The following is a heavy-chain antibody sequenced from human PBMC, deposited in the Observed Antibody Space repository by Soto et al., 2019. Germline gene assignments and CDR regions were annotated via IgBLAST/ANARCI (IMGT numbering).Heavy chain of an antibody. CDR2: SRKKANSYTK. CDR1: GLTFSDHQ. CDR3: ARVVGAPNWFDP. V-gene: IGHV3-72*01. J-gene: IGHJ5*02. D-gene: IGHD1-26*01. Sequence: EVQLVESGGGLVQPGGSLRLSCAASGLTFSDHQMDWVRQAPGKGLEWVGRSRKKANSYTKEYAESVKGSFTISRDDSKNSLYLQMNSLKIEDTAVHHCARVVGAPNWFDPWGQGTLVTVSS.